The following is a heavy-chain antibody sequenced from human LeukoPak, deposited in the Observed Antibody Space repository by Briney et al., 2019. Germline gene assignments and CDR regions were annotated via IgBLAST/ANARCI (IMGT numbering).Heavy chain of an antibody. J-gene: IGHJ6*02. V-gene: IGHV4-34*01. D-gene: IGHD3-10*01. CDR1: GGSFSGYY. Sequence: KPSETLSLTCAVYGGSFSGYYWSWIRQPPGKGLECIGEINHSGSTNYNPSLKSRVTISVGTSKNQFSLKLSSVTAADTAVYYCARSRVLRGVYYYGMDVWGQGTTVTVSS. CDR3: ARSRVLRGVYYYGMDV. CDR2: INHSGST.